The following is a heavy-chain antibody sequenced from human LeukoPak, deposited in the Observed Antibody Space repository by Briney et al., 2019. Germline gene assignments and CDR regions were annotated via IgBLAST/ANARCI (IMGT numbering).Heavy chain of an antibody. V-gene: IGHV1-2*02. CDR3: ARSSSGWYSWFDP. D-gene: IGHD6-19*01. Sequence: ASVTVSCKASGYTFTGYYMHWVRQAPGQGLEWMGWINPNSGGTNYAQKFQGRVTMTRDTSISTAYMELTRLRSDDTAVYYCARSSSGWYSWFDPWGQGTLVTVSS. J-gene: IGHJ5*02. CDR2: INPNSGGT. CDR1: GYTFTGYY.